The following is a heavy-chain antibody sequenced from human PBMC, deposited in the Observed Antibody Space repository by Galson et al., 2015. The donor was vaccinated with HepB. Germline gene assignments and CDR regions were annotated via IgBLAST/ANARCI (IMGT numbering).Heavy chain of an antibody. J-gene: IGHJ4*02. CDR1: GFTFSNAW. CDR3: ATDQNDGSGRHFDY. D-gene: IGHD3-10*01. Sequence: SLRLSCAASGFTFSNAWMTWVRQAPGKGLEWVGRIVSKTDGGTTHYAAPVKGRFTISRDDSKKTLYLQMNSLKTEDTAVYYRATDQNDGSGRHFDYWGQGTLVTVSS. CDR2: IVSKTDGGTT. V-gene: IGHV3-15*04.